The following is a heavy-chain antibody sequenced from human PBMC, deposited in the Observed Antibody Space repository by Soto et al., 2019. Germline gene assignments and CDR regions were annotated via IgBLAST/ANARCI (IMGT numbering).Heavy chain of an antibody. CDR1: SDSIAGEHW. V-gene: IGHV4-4*02. D-gene: IGHD6-19*01. Sequence: QVQLQESGPGLVKPSETLSLTCTVSSDSIAGEHWGSWVRQPPGLGLEWIGEVFHTGGTNYNPSLKSRVTMEGDNSKNQFSLKLISATAADTAGYYCARVFSSGSGWMYYFDFWGQGTLVSVSS. CDR2: VFHTGGT. J-gene: IGHJ4*02. CDR3: ARVFSSGSGWMYYFDF.